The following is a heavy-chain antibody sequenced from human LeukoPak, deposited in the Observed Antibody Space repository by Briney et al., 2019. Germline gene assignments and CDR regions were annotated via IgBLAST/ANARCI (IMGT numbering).Heavy chain of an antibody. V-gene: IGHV1-8*01. J-gene: IGHJ6*02. CDR2: MNPNSGNT. CDR1: GYTFTSYD. D-gene: IGHD3-3*01. Sequence: ASVKVSCKASGYTFTSYDINWVRQATGQGLEWMGWMNPNSGNTGYAQKFQGRVTMTRNTSISTAYMELSSLRSEDTALYYCASGRDYDFWSGYYIDYYYYGMDVWGQGTTVTVSS. CDR3: ASGRDYDFWSGYYIDYYYYGMDV.